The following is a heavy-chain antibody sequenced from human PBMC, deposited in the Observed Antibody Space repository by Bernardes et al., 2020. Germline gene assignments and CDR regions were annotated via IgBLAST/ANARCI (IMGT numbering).Heavy chain of an antibody. D-gene: IGHD3-9*01. CDR3: ARATTYYDILTGHPRPGGMDV. J-gene: IGHJ6*02. CDR2: INAGNGNT. V-gene: IGHV1-3*01. CDR1: GYTFTSYA. Sequence: ASVKVSCKASGYTFTSYAMHWVRQAPGQRLEWMGWINAGNGNTKYSQKFQGRVTITRDTSASTAYMELSSLRSEDTAVYYCARATTYYDILTGHPRPGGMDVWGQGTTVTVSS.